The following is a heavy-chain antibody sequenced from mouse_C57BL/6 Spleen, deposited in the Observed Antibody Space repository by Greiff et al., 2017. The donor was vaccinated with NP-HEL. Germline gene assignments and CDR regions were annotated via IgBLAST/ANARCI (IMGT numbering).Heavy chain of an antibody. Sequence: QVQLQQSGPELVKPGASVKISCKASGYSFTSYYIHWVKQRPGQGLEWIGWIYPGSGNTKYNEKFKGKATLTADTSSSTAYMQLSSLTSEDSAVYYCARDYDGYWFAYWGQGTLVTVSA. V-gene: IGHV1-66*01. D-gene: IGHD2-3*01. CDR3: ARDYDGYWFAY. CDR2: IYPGSGNT. CDR1: GYSFTSYY. J-gene: IGHJ3*01.